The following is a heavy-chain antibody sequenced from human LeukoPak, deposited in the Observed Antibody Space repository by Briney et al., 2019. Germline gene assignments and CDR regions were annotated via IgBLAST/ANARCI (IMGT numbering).Heavy chain of an antibody. CDR2: IKSDGSTT. J-gene: IGHJ4*02. D-gene: IGHD3-3*01. V-gene: IGHV3-74*01. CDR3: ARDGIFGVVRYYFDY. Sequence: GGSLTLSCAASGSTFSSYWMHWVRQAPGKGLVWVSRIKSDGSTTTYADSVKGRFTISRDNAKNTLYLQMNSLRAEDTAVYYCARDGIFGVVRYYFDYWGQGTLVTVSS. CDR1: GSTFSSYW.